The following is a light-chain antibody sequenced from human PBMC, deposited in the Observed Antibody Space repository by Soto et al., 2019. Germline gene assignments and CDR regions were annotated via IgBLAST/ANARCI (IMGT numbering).Light chain of an antibody. CDR1: RSNIGARYD. CDR2: GNS. CDR3: QSYDSSLSAHV. V-gene: IGLV1-40*01. Sequence: QSVLTQPPSMSGAPGQRVTISCTGSRSNIGARYDVHWYQQLPGTAPKLLIYGNSNRPSGVPHRFSGSKSGTSASLAITGLQAEDEADYYCQSYDSSLSAHVFGTGTKVTVL. J-gene: IGLJ1*01.